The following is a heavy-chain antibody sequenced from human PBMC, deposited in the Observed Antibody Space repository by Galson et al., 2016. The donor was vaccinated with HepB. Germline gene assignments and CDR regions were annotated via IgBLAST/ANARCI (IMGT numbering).Heavy chain of an antibody. J-gene: IGHJ5*02. V-gene: IGHV3-48*02. CDR3: ARVSYITMMVVVVDP. CDR2: ISGTSPTI. Sequence: SLRLSCAASGFTSSHYSMIWARQAPGKGLEWISYISGTSPTIYYADSVRGRFTVSRDNAKNSLYLQMNSLRYEDTAVYYCARVSYITMMVVVVDPWGQGTLVTVSS. CDR1: GFTSSHYS. D-gene: IGHD3-22*01.